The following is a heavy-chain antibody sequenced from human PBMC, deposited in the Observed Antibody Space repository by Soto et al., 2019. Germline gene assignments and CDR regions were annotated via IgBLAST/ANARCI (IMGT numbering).Heavy chain of an antibody. CDR3: ASPDADYYDSSGYQSGEYFQH. D-gene: IGHD3-22*01. CDR1: GGTFSSYA. CDR2: IIPIFGTA. J-gene: IGHJ1*01. V-gene: IGHV1-69*13. Sequence: ASVKVSCKASGGTFSSYAISWVRQAPGQGLEWMGGIIPIFGTANYAQKFQGRVTITADESTSTAYMELSSLRSEDTAVYYCASPDADYYDSSGYQSGEYFQHWGQGTLVTVSS.